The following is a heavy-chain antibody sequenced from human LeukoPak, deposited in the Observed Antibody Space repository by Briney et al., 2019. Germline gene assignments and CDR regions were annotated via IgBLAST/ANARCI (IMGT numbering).Heavy chain of an antibody. Sequence: NPGGSLRLSCAASGFTFNSYTMNWVRQAPGKGLEWVSSISTSSNYIYYADSVKGRFTISRDNAKNSLYLQMNSLRAEDTAVYYCASLGEQWLVQYLHYWGQGALVTVSS. D-gene: IGHD6-19*01. V-gene: IGHV3-21*04. CDR1: GFTFNSYT. CDR3: ASLGEQWLVQYLHY. CDR2: ISTSSNYI. J-gene: IGHJ4*02.